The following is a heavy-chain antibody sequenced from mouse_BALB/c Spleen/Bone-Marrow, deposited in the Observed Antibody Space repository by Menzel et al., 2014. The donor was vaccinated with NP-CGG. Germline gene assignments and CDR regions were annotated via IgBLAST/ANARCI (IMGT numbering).Heavy chain of an antibody. Sequence: VQLQQSGAELMKPGPSVRISCKATGYTFSSYWIEWVKQRPGHGLEWIGEIFPGSGTTNYNEKFEGKATFTADTSSNTAFVQLSSLTSEDSAVYYCARILWDYYAMDYWGQGTSVTVSS. CDR1: GYTFSSYW. D-gene: IGHD1-1*02. CDR2: IFPGSGTT. CDR3: ARILWDYYAMDY. J-gene: IGHJ4*01. V-gene: IGHV1-9*01.